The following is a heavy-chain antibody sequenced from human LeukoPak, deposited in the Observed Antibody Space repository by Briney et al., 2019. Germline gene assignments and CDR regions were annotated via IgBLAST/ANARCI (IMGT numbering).Heavy chain of an antibody. Sequence: GGSLRLSCAASGFTFSNAWMSWVRQAPGKGLEWVGRIKSKTDGGTTDYAAPVKGRFTISRDDSKNTLYLQMNRLKTEDTAVYYCTTGYIVVVPAADEFDYWGQGTLVTVSS. CDR2: IKSKTDGGTT. J-gene: IGHJ4*02. V-gene: IGHV3-15*01. D-gene: IGHD2-2*01. CDR1: GFTFSNAW. CDR3: TTGYIVVVPAADEFDY.